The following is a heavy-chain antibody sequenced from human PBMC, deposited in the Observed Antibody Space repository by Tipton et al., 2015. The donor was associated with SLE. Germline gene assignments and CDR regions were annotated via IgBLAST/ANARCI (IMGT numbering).Heavy chain of an antibody. CDR3: AKAQEWELTPYNWFDP. Sequence: GSLRLSCTVSGGSVTRSAYYWGWVRQPPGKGLEWVSGISGSGGITYYLASLKGRFAISRDNSKNTLYLQINNLRAEDTAIYYCAKAQEWELTPYNWFDPWGQGTLVTVSS. V-gene: IGHV3-23*01. D-gene: IGHD1-26*01. CDR1: GGSVTRSAYY. J-gene: IGHJ5*02. CDR2: ISGSGGIT.